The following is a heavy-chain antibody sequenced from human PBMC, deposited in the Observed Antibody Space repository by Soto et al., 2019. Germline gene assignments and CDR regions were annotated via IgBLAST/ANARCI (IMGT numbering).Heavy chain of an antibody. CDR2: IIPIFGTA. CDR3: AREVITGTIDAYYYYYYGMDV. Sequence: QVQLVQSGAEVKKPGSSVKVSCKASGGPFSSYAISWVRQAPGQGLEWMGGIIPIFGTANYAQKFQGRVTITADESTSTAYMELSSLRSEDTAVYYCAREVITGTIDAYYYYYYGMDVWGQGTTVTVSS. CDR1: GGPFSSYA. V-gene: IGHV1-69*01. J-gene: IGHJ6*02. D-gene: IGHD1-7*01.